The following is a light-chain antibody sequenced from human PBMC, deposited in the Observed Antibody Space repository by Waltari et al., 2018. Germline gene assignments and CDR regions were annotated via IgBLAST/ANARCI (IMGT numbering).Light chain of an antibody. V-gene: IGKV2-29*03. CDR1: QCLPHRDGKTY. CDR2: EVS. Sequence: DMVMHQTPLSLFGPPGQPASISRKSSQCLPHRDGKTYLYWYLNRPGQSPQLLISEVSSRFSRVPDRFSGSGSGTDFTQKISRVEAEDVGLYYCMQGVHLPLSFGGGNNVEIQ. CDR3: MQGVHLPLS. J-gene: IGKJ4*01.